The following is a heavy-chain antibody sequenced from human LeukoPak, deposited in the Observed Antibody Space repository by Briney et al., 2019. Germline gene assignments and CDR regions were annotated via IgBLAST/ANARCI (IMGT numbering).Heavy chain of an antibody. CDR1: GFPFSSYA. Sequence: GGSLRLSCAASGFPFSSYAMHWVRQAPGKGLEWMALISYDGSNKYYADSVKGRFTISRDNSKTTLDLQMSSLRTEDTVVYYCAKDRYCGGTSCLDSFDIWGQGTMVAVSS. CDR3: AKDRYCGGTSCLDSFDI. CDR2: ISYDGSNK. J-gene: IGHJ3*02. V-gene: IGHV3-30*04. D-gene: IGHD2-2*01.